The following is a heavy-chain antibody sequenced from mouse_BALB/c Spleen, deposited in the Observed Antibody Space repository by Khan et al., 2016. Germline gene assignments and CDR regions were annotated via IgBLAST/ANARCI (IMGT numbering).Heavy chain of an antibody. J-gene: IGHJ2*01. CDR3: ASSLLRVRTGY. V-gene: IGHV1-63*02. CDR2: IYPGGDYI. D-gene: IGHD1-2*01. CDR1: GYTFTNYW. Sequence: VQLQESGAELVRPGPSVKLSCKASGYTFTNYWLGWVKQRPGHGLEWIGDIYPGGDYINYNEKFKGKATLTADTSSSTAYMQLSSLTAEDSTVYFWASSLLRVRTGYWGQGTTLTVSS.